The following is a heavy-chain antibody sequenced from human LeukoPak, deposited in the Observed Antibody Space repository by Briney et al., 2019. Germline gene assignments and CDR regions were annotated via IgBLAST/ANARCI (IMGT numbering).Heavy chain of an antibody. CDR3: AKVFFSGSYYAASDY. D-gene: IGHD1-26*01. CDR1: GFTFSSYV. CDR2: ISDNSVST. Sequence: GGSLRLSCAASGFTFSSYVMSWVRQAPGKGLEWVSAISDNSVSTYYADSVKGRFTVSRDNSKNTLYLQMNSLGAEDTAVYYCAKVFFSGSYYAASDYWGQGTLVTVSS. J-gene: IGHJ4*02. V-gene: IGHV3-23*01.